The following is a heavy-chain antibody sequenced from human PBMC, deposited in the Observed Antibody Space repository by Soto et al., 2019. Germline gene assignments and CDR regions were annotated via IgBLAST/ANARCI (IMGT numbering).Heavy chain of an antibody. D-gene: IGHD3-3*01. CDR2: MNTNTGNT. CDR1: GYTFTEFD. J-gene: IGHJ4*02. CDR3: ARVVRFFGGHAGY. Sequence: GASVKVSCKTSGYTFTEFDINWVRQAPGQGLEWMGWMNTNTGNTGYAQKFQGRVTMTRDTSISTAYMELRRLRSEDTAVYYCARVVRFFGGHAGYWGQGTLVTASS. V-gene: IGHV1-8*01.